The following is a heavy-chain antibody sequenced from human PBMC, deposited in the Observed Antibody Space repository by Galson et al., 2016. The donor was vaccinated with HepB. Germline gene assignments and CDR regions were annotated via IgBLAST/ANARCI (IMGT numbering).Heavy chain of an antibody. Sequence: GLGLEWMGWISVYNGDTKFAQKFHDRVTMTRDTSTDTAYMELTGLTPDDTAVYYCARGGRWLPFDYWGQGSLVTVSS. CDR2: ISVYNGDT. V-gene: IGHV1-18*01. J-gene: IGHJ4*02. CDR3: ARGGRWLPFDY. D-gene: IGHD6-19*01.